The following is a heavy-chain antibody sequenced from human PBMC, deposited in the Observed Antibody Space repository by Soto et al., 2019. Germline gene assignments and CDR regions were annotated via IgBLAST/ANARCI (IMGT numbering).Heavy chain of an antibody. D-gene: IGHD3-16*02. CDR3: ARGLYYDYVWGSYRHANWFDP. J-gene: IGHJ5*02. Sequence: PSETLSLTCAGYGGSFSGYYWSWIRQPPGKGLEWIGEINHSGSTNYNPSLKSRVTISVDTSKNQFSLKLSSVTAADTAVYYCARGLYYDYVWGSYRHANWFDPWGQGTLVTVSS. V-gene: IGHV4-34*01. CDR1: GGSFSGYY. CDR2: INHSGST.